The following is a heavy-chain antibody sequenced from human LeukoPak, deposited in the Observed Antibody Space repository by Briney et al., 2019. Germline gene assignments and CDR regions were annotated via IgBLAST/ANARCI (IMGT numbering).Heavy chain of an antibody. J-gene: IGHJ4*02. CDR1: DGSISSSY. Sequence: PSETLSLTCTVSDGSISSSYWSWIRQPPGKGLEWIGSIYYSGSTNYNPSLKSRVTISVDTSKNQFSLRLSSVTAADTAVYYCARVPDDFWSGYGFDYWGQGTLVTVSS. D-gene: IGHD3-3*01. CDR3: ARVPDDFWSGYGFDY. V-gene: IGHV4-59*01. CDR2: IYYSGST.